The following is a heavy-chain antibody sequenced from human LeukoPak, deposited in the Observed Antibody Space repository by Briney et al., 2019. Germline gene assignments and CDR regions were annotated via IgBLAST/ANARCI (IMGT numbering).Heavy chain of an antibody. CDR3: ARRCSGGSCYLNWFDP. V-gene: IGHV1-69*13. Sequence: SVKVSCKASGGTFSSYAISWVQQAPGQGLEWMGGIIPIFGTANYAQKFQGRVTITADESTSTAYMELSSLRSEDTAVYYCARRCSGGSCYLNWFDPWGQGTLVTVSS. CDR1: GGTFSSYA. CDR2: IIPIFGTA. D-gene: IGHD2-15*01. J-gene: IGHJ5*02.